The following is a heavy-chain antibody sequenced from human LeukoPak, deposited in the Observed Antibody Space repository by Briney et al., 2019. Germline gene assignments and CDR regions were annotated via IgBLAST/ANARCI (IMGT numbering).Heavy chain of an antibody. CDR1: GYTFSNYA. CDR2: INAGNGHT. CDR3: ARGIWSARTVDYYLDS. V-gene: IGHV1-3*01. Sequence: ASVKVSCQASGYTFSNYAIHWVRQAPGQRFEWMGWINAGNGHTKYSQNFQGGVTITRDSSASTVYMELSSLTSEDTAVYYCARGIWSARTVDYYLDSWGQGTLVTVSS. J-gene: IGHJ4*02. D-gene: IGHD2-21*01.